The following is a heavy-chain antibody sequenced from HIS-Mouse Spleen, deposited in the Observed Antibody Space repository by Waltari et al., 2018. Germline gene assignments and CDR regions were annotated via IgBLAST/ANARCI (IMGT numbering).Heavy chain of an antibody. D-gene: IGHD6-13*01. CDR1: GGSISSSSYY. CDR2: IYYSGST. Sequence: QLQLQESGPGLVKPSETLSLTCTVSGGSISSSSYYWGWIRQPPGKGLEGIGSIYYSGSTYYNPALKCRVTISVDTSKNQVSLKLSSVTAADTAVYYCAREIPYSSSWYDWYFDLWGRGTLVTVSS. CDR3: AREIPYSSSWYDWYFDL. J-gene: IGHJ2*01. V-gene: IGHV4-39*07.